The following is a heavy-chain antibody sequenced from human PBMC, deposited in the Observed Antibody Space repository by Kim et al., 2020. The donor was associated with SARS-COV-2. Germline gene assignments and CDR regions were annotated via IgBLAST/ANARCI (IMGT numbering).Heavy chain of an antibody. J-gene: IGHJ6*02. CDR1: GFTFDDYA. Sequence: GGSLRLSCAASGFTFDDYAMHWVRQAPGKGLEWVSLISGDGGSTYYADSVKGRFTISRDNSKNSLYRQMNSLRTEDTALYYCAKVYRGYSYGLSYYYYYYGMDVWGQGTTVTVSS. CDR3: AKVYRGYSYGLSYYYYYYGMDV. CDR2: ISGDGGST. D-gene: IGHD5-18*01. V-gene: IGHV3-43*02.